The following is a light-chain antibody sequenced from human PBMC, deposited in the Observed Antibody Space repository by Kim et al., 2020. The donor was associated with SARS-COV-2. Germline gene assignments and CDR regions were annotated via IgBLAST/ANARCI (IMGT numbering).Light chain of an antibody. CDR1: SSNIGAGYD. V-gene: IGLV1-40*01. J-gene: IGLJ2*01. CDR2: GNS. Sequence: PGQRVNISCTGSSSNIGAGYDVHWYQQLPGTAPKLLIYGNSNRPSGVPDRFSGSKSGTSASLAITGLQAEDEADYYCQSYDSSLRVFGGGTQLTVL. CDR3: QSYDSSLRV.